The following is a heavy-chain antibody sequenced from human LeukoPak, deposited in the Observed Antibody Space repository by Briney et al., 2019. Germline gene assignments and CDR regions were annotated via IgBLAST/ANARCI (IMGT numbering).Heavy chain of an antibody. CDR2: ISAYNGNT. J-gene: IGHJ3*02. V-gene: IGHV1-18*01. D-gene: IGHD6-19*01. CDR3: ARERSSSGWHIDAFDI. Sequence: ASVKASCKASGYTFTSYGISWVRQAPGQGLEWMGWISAYNGNTNYAQKLQGRVTMTTDTSTSTAYMELRSLRSDDTAVYYCARERSSSGWHIDAFDIWGQGTMVTVSS. CDR1: GYTFTSYG.